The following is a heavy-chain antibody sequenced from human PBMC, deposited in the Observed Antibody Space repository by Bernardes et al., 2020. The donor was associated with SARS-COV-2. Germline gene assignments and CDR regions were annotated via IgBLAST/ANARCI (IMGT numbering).Heavy chain of an antibody. Sequence: GGSLRLSCAASGFTFSSYGMHWVRQAPGKGLEWVAVISYDGSNKYYADSVKGRFTISRDNSKNTLYLQMNSLRAEDTAVYYCAKDPYYYGSGSYSGVNLNYYYGMDVWGQGTTVTVSS. CDR1: GFTFSSYG. D-gene: IGHD3-10*01. V-gene: IGHV3-30*18. CDR2: ISYDGSNK. J-gene: IGHJ6*02. CDR3: AKDPYYYGSGSYSGVNLNYYYGMDV.